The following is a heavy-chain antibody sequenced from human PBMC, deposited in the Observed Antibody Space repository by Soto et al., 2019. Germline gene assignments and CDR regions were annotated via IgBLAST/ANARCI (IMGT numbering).Heavy chain of an antibody. CDR1: GYTFTSYD. D-gene: IGHD3-22*01. V-gene: IGHV1-8*01. CDR2: MNPNSGNT. J-gene: IGHJ6*02. CDR3: ARDGDLYDSSGYPEVHQGGYYYYGMDV. Sequence: ASVKVSCKASGYTFTSYDINWVRQATGQGLEWMGWMNPNSGNTGYAQKFQGWVTMTRDTSISTAYMELSRLRSDDTAVYYCARDGDLYDSSGYPEVHQGGYYYYGMDVWGQGTTVTVSS.